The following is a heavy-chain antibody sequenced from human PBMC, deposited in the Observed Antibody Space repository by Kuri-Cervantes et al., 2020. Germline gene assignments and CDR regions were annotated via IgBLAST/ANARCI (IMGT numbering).Heavy chain of an antibody. J-gene: IGHJ6*02. D-gene: IGHD1-26*01. Sequence: GGSLRLSCAASGFTFKTYGMHWVRQAPGKGLEWVAVISYDGSNKYYADSVKGRFTISRDNSKNTLYLQMNSLRAEDTAVYYCARDSGSYSTYGMDVWGQGTTVTVSS. V-gene: IGHV3-30*19. CDR2: ISYDGSNK. CDR1: GFTFKTYG. CDR3: ARDSGSYSTYGMDV.